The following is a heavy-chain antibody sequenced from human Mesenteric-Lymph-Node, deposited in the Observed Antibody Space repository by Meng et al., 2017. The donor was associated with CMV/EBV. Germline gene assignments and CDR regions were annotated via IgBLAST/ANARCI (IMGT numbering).Heavy chain of an antibody. CDR3: VRRSGYDSLVRY. CDR1: RFSLDAAGIG. CDR2: NYWDEDK. V-gene: IGHV2-5*02. Sequence: IFSRFSLDAAGIGVGRVSQPPGKHLVWLTINYWDEDKRYSPYLKSRLTLNKATSKNQLVLTLTNMDPVGNATYYCVRRSGYDSLVRYWGQETLVTVSS. J-gene: IGHJ4*02. D-gene: IGHD5-12*01.